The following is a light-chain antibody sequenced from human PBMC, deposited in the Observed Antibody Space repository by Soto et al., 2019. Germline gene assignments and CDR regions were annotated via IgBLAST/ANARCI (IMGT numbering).Light chain of an antibody. Sequence: EIVMTQSPATLSVSPGERATLSCRASQSVSSNLGWYQQKPGQAPRLLIYRASTRATGIPARFSRRGSGTDFTLTMISLQSEDFPVYYCQQYNNWPRTFGQGTKLQIK. CDR2: RAS. J-gene: IGKJ2*01. V-gene: IGKV3-15*01. CDR3: QQYNNWPRT. CDR1: QSVSSN.